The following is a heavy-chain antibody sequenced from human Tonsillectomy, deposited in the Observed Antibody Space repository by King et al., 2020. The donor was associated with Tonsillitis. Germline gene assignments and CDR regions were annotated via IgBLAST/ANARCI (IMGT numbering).Heavy chain of an antibody. CDR1: RLTFDDYA. CDR2: ISWSSCSL. J-gene: IGHJ3*01. CDR3: AKDYHSSGWEDAFDV. V-gene: IGHV3-9*01. Sequence: DVQLVESGGGLVQPGRSLRLSCAASRLTFDDYAMHWVRQAPGKGLEWVSGISWSSCSLADADSVKGRFTISRDNAKNSLYLQRNSLRAEDTALYYCAKDYHSSGWEDAFDVWGQGTMVIVSS. D-gene: IGHD6-19*01.